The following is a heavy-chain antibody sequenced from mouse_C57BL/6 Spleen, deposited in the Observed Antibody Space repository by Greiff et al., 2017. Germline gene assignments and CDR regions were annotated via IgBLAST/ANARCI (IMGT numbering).Heavy chain of an antibody. Sequence: QVQLQQSGAELVRPGTSVKVSCKASGYAFTNYLIEWVKQRPGQGLEWIGVINPGSGGTNYNEKFKGKATLTADKSSSTAYMQLSSLASEDSAVYCCARGYYGSGGFAYWGQGTLVTVSA. CDR3: ARGYYGSGGFAY. D-gene: IGHD1-1*01. V-gene: IGHV1-54*01. CDR1: GYAFTNYL. CDR2: INPGSGGT. J-gene: IGHJ3*01.